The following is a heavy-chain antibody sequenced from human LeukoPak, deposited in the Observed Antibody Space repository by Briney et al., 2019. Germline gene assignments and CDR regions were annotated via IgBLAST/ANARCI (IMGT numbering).Heavy chain of an antibody. CDR3: ARGGIRGYSAFDNLDF. Sequence: PSETLSLTCAVSGASFNDFYWTWIRQPPGKGLEWIGYVYYGGSTNYNPSLKSRVSMSVDTSKNQFSLTLTSVTVAVTAFYYCARGGIRGYSAFDNLDFWGLGTHVTVSS. D-gene: IGHD5-12*01. V-gene: IGHV4-59*01. CDR1: GASFNDFY. J-gene: IGHJ4*02. CDR2: VYYGGST.